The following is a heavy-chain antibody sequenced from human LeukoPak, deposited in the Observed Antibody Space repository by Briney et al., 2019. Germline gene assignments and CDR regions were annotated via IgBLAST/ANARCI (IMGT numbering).Heavy chain of an antibody. CDR3: AKGPQTGEYYFDY. V-gene: IGHV3-11*04. CDR1: GFTFSDYY. D-gene: IGHD7-27*01. CDR2: ISSSGSTI. Sequence: PGGSLRLSCAASGFTFSDYYMSWIRQAPGKGLEWVSYISSSGSTIYYADSVKGRFTISRDNAKNSLYLQMNSLRAEDTAVYYCAKGPQTGEYYFDYWGQGTLVTVSS. J-gene: IGHJ4*02.